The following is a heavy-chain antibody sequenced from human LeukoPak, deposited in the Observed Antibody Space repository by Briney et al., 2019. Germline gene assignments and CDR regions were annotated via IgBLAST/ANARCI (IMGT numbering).Heavy chain of an antibody. CDR2: INAGNGNT. V-gene: IGHV1-3*01. CDR1: GYTFTSYA. J-gene: IGHJ4*02. Sequence: ASVKVSCKASGYTFTSYAMHWVRQAPGQRLEWMGWINAGNGNTKYSQKFQGRVTITRDTSASTAYMELSSLRSEDTAGYYCARVSTSSSWYNYWGQGTLVTVSS. D-gene: IGHD6-13*01. CDR3: ARVSTSSSWYNY.